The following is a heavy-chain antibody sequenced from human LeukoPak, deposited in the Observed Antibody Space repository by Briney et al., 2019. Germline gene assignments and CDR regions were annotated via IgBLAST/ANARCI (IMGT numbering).Heavy chain of an antibody. D-gene: IGHD3-22*01. CDR2: IYYSGST. J-gene: IGHJ4*02. CDR1: GGSISSSSYY. Sequence: SETLSLTCTVSGGSISSSSYYWGWIRQPPGKGLEWIGSIYYSGSTYYNPSLKSRVTISVDTSKNQFSLKLSSVTAADTAVYYCASHYYDSSGYYQKFAYGGQATLVTV. CDR3: ASHYYDSSGYYQKFAY. V-gene: IGHV4-39*07.